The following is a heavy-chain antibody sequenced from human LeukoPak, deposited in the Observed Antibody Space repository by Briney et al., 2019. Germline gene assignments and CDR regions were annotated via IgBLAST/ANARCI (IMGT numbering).Heavy chain of an antibody. Sequence: SETLSLTCTVSGGSISSSSYYWSWIRQPPGKGLEWIGYIYYSGSTNYNPSLKSRVTISVDTSKNQFSLKLSSVTAADTAVYYCARLGSGPLDYWGQGTLVTVSS. D-gene: IGHD6-19*01. V-gene: IGHV4-61*05. J-gene: IGHJ4*02. CDR1: GGSISSSSYY. CDR3: ARLGSGPLDY. CDR2: IYYSGST.